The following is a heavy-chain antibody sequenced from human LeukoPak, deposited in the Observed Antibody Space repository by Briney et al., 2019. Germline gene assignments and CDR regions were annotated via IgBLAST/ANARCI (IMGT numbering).Heavy chain of an antibody. Sequence: GGSLRLSCAASGFTFSSYSMNWVRQAPGKGLEWVSSISSSSYIYYADSVKGRFTISRDNAKNSLYLQMNNLRVEDTAMYYCARSRSGQYWGQGTLVTVSS. CDR1: GFTFSSYS. J-gene: IGHJ4*02. D-gene: IGHD3-3*01. CDR2: ISSSSYI. V-gene: IGHV3-21*04. CDR3: ARSRSGQY.